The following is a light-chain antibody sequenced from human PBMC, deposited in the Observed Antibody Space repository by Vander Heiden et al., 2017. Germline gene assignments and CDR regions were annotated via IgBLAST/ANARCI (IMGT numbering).Light chain of an antibody. J-gene: IGKJ3*01. V-gene: IGKV1-17*01. Sequence: DIQLTPSPFSLSASVRARVTITCRASQGIRSDLGWYQQKPGKAPKLLIYAASTLESGVPSRFSGSGSGTEFTLTISSLQPEDFGTYYCQQHNTYPLTFGRGTKVDVK. CDR3: QQHNTYPLT. CDR1: QGIRSD. CDR2: AAS.